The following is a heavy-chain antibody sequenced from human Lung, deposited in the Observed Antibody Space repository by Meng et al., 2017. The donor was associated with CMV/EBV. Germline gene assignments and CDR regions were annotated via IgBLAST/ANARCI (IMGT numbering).Heavy chain of an antibody. V-gene: IGHV3-7*01. Sequence: GGSXRLSCAASGFTFSPYWMSWVRQAPGRGLEWVANINQGGSEKYYVASVMGRFTVSRDNAKNSLYLQMNSLRAEDTAIYYCATSSSGFFDNLGQGALVTVSS. CDR1: GFTFSPYW. J-gene: IGHJ4*02. CDR2: INQGGSEK. CDR3: ATSSSGFFDN. D-gene: IGHD3-22*01.